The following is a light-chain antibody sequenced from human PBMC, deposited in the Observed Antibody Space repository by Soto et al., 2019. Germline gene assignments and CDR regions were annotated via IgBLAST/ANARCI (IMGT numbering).Light chain of an antibody. J-gene: IGKJ1*01. V-gene: IGKV1-39*01. CDR1: QSISSY. CDR3: QQSYKA. Sequence: DIPMTQSPSSLSASVGDRVTITCRASQSISSYLNWYQQKPGKAPKLLIYAASSLQSGVPSRFSGSGSGTDFTLTISSLQPEDFATYYCQQSYKAFGQGTKVEIK. CDR2: AAS.